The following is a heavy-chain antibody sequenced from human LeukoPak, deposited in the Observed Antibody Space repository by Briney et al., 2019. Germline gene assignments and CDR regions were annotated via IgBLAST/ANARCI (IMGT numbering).Heavy chain of an antibody. Sequence: GASVKVSCKASGGTFSKYTISWVRQRPGQGLEWMGGIIPIFGTANYAQKFQGRVTITADESTSTAYMELSSLRSEDTAVYYCARGPLYSSSWSTPHYFDYWGQGTLVTVSS. CDR2: IIPIFGTA. D-gene: IGHD6-13*01. V-gene: IGHV1-69*13. J-gene: IGHJ4*02. CDR3: ARGPLYSSSWSTPHYFDY. CDR1: GGTFSKYT.